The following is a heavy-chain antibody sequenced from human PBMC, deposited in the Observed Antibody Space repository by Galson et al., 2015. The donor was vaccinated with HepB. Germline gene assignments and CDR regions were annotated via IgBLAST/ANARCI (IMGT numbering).Heavy chain of an antibody. D-gene: IGHD1/OR15-1a*01. CDR2: ISPHNGNT. J-gene: IGHJ6*02. CDR1: GYTFTSCD. CDR3: ARVSGNWNKRGRPSKNSYYYGVDV. V-gene: IGHV1-18*01. Sequence: SVKVSCKASGYTFTSCDFNWVRQAPGQGLEWMGWISPHNGNTIYAQNLHGRATMTTDTSTSTAYMELRRLRSDDAAVYYCARVSGNWNKRGRPSKNSYYYGVDVWGQGTTVTVSS.